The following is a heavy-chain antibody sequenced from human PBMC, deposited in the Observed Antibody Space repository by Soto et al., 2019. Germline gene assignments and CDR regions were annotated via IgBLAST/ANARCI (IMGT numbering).Heavy chain of an antibody. J-gene: IGHJ4*02. D-gene: IGHD1-26*01. CDR1: GFTFSSYA. CDR3: ARDRKYSGSYYYFDY. V-gene: IGHV3-30-3*01. CDR2: ISYDGSNK. Sequence: GGSLRLSCAASGFTFSSYAMHWVRQAPGKGLEWVAVISYDGSNKYYADSVKGRFTISRDNSKNTLYLQMNSLRAEDTAVYYCARDRKYSGSYYYFDYWGQGTLVTVSS.